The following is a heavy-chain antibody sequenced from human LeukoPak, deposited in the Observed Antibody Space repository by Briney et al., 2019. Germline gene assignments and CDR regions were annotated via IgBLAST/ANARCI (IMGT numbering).Heavy chain of an antibody. D-gene: IGHD2-2*01. CDR1: GGSISSYY. V-gene: IGHV4-59*01. Sequence: PSETLSLTCTVSGGSISSYYWSWIRQPPGKGLEWIGYIYYSGSTNYNPSLKSRVTISVDTSKNQFSLKLSSVTAADTAVYYCARVYCSSTSCPPRAFTCFDYGGQGTLVTVSS. CDR2: IYYSGST. CDR3: ARVYCSSTSCPPRAFTCFDY. J-gene: IGHJ4*02.